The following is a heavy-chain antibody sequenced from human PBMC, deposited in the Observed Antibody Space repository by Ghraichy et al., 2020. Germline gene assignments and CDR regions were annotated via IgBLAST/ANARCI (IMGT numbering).Heavy chain of an antibody. CDR1: GFTCKSYA. V-gene: IGHV3-23*01. D-gene: IGHD6-19*01. CDR3: AKATGVFSSRCPDH. J-gene: IGHJ5*02. CDR2: ISASSGNK. Sequence: GGSLRLSCAASGFTCKSYAMSWVRQAPGKGLEWVSTISASSGNKYYADSVKGRFTLSRDDAKNTLYLQMNGLRADDTAIYYCAKATGVFSSRCPDHWGQGTLVTVSS.